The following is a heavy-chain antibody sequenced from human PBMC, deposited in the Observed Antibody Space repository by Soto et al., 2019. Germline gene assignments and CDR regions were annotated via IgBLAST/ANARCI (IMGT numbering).Heavy chain of an antibody. V-gene: IGHV2-26*01. Sequence: QVTLKESGPALVKPTETLTLTCTVSGFSLTTGKMGVSWIRQPPGKALEWLAHIFSDNERSYSTSLQGRLTISKDTSGSQVVLSMTNVDPVDTATYYCARMNVDSYQFDYAMDVWGQGTTVTVSS. J-gene: IGHJ6*02. CDR3: ARMNVDSYQFDYAMDV. CDR2: IFSDNER. D-gene: IGHD4-17*01. CDR1: GFSLTTGKMG.